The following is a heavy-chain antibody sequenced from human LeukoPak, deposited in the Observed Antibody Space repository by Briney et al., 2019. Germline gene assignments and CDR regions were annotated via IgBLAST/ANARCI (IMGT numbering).Heavy chain of an antibody. Sequence: AGGSLRLSCAASGFTFSSYNMNWVRQAPGEGLEWVSSISGSSSYIYYADSVKGRFTISRDNAKNSLYLQMNSLRAEDTAVYYCARDRHSGWVFDYWGQGTLVTVSS. CDR2: ISGSSSYI. CDR3: ARDRHSGWVFDY. CDR1: GFTFSSYN. V-gene: IGHV3-21*01. J-gene: IGHJ4*02. D-gene: IGHD6-19*01.